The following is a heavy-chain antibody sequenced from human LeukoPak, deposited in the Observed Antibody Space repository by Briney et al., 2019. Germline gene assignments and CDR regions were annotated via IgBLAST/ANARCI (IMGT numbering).Heavy chain of an antibody. CDR2: IYTSGST. CDR3: ARDRTLHSSSCYYYYYMDV. Sequence: SETLSLTCTVSGGSISSYYWSWIRQPAGKGLEWIGRIYTSGSTNYNPSLKSRVTISVDKSKNQFSLKLSSVTAADTAVYYCARDRTLHSSSCYYYYYMDVWGKGTTVTVSS. J-gene: IGHJ6*03. V-gene: IGHV4-4*07. D-gene: IGHD6-6*01. CDR1: GGSISSYY.